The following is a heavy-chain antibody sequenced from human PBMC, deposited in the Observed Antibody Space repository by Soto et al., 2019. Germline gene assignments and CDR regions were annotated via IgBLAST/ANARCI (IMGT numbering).Heavy chain of an antibody. V-gene: IGHV5-10-1*01. CDR1: GYSFTSYW. D-gene: IGHD3-22*01. J-gene: IGHJ4*02. CDR3: ARQIYDSDTGPNFQYYFDS. CDR2: IDPSDSQT. Sequence: HGESLKISCKGSGYSFTSYWISWVRQMPGKGLEWMGRIDPSDSQTYYSPSFRGHVTISVTKSITTVFLQWSSLRASDTAMYYCARQIYDSDTGPNFQYYFDSWGQGTPVTVSS.